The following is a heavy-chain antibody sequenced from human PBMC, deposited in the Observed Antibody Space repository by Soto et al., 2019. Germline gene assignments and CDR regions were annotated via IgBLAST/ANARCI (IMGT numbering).Heavy chain of an antibody. CDR3: ARIRMPKRTGAAAGKAAAVTPRKKDYFAS. CDR2: IFSNDEK. V-gene: IGHV2-26*01. Sequence: QVTLKESGPVLLKPTETLTLTCTVSGFSLSNARMGVSWIRQPPGKALEWLAHIFSNDEKSYSTSLKSRLTSSKDTSKSQVVLTITNMDPLDTATYYCARIRMPKRTGAAAGKAAAVTPRKKDYFASWCQGTLVTVSS. CDR1: GFSLSNARMG. D-gene: IGHD6-13*01. J-gene: IGHJ4*02.